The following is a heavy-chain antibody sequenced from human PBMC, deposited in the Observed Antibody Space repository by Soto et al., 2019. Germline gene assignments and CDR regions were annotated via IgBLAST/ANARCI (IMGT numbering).Heavy chain of an antibody. D-gene: IGHD3-16*01. CDR1: GTIFSSYT. J-gene: IGHJ6*02. CDR2: IIPILGET. Sequence: QVQLVQSGAEVKKPGSSVRVSCKASGTIFSSYTISWVRQAPGQGLEWMGRIIPILGETNSAQNFQGRVTLTADKSTNTAYMELNSLRLEDTAVYYCARGLGGRMDDWGQGTTVTVSS. V-gene: IGHV1-69*08. CDR3: ARGLGGRMDD.